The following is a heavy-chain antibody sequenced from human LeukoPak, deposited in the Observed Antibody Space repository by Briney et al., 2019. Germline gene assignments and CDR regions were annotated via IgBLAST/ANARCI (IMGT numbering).Heavy chain of an antibody. Sequence: PGRSLRLSCAASGFTFSSYAMQWVRQAPGKGLEWVAVISYDGSNKYYADSVKGRFTIARDNAKNSQYLQMNSLRAEDTAVYYCARGYNNNWYLFDYWGQGTLVTVSS. D-gene: IGHD6-13*01. CDR3: ARGYNNNWYLFDY. CDR1: GFTFSSYA. J-gene: IGHJ4*02. CDR2: ISYDGSNK. V-gene: IGHV3-30*04.